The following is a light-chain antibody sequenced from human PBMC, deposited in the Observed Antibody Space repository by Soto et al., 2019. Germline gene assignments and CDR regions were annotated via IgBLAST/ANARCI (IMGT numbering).Light chain of an antibody. CDR3: QQYGTPLFT. CDR1: QSVTNNF. J-gene: IGKJ3*01. CDR2: GAS. Sequence: IVLTQSPGTLSLSPGERATLSCGASQSVTNNFLAWYQQKPGQAPRLLIYGASSRATGVPDRFSGSGSGTDFTLTISRLEPGDLAVYYCQQYGTPLFTFGPGTKVDIK. V-gene: IGKV3-20*01.